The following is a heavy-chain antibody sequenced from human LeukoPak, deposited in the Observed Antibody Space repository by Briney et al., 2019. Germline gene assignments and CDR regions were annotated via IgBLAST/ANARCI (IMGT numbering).Heavy chain of an antibody. J-gene: IGHJ3*02. Sequence: GSLRLSCAASGFTFSSYSMNWVRQAPGKGLEWVSSISSSSSYIYHADSVKGRFTISRDNAKNSLYLQMNSLRAEDTAVYYCARVAREWELLRDAFDIWGQGTMVTVSS. CDR1: GFTFSSYS. V-gene: IGHV3-21*01. CDR3: ARVAREWELLRDAFDI. CDR2: ISSSSSYI. D-gene: IGHD1-26*01.